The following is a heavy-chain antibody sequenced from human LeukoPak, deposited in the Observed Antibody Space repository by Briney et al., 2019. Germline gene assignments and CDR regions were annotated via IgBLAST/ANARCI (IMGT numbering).Heavy chain of an antibody. CDR1: GYTFSTYD. D-gene: IGHD3-3*02. CDR2: MNPNSGNT. V-gene: IGHV1-8*01. CDR3: ARAIFGVAWFDP. J-gene: IGHJ5*02. Sequence: ASVKVSCKASGYTFSTYDLIWGRQATGQGLEWMGWMNPNSGNTGYAQKFQGRVTMTRNTSISTAYMELSSLRSEDTAVYYCARAIFGVAWFDPWGQGTLVTVSS.